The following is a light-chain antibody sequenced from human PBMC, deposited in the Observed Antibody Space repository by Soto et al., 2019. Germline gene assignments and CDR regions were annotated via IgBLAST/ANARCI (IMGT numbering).Light chain of an antibody. CDR1: QSISTSY. V-gene: IGKV3-20*01. J-gene: IGKJ1*01. CDR2: GAS. Sequence: EIVLTQSPGTLSLSPGEGATLSCRASQSISTSYLAWYQQKPGQAPRLLIHGASNRATNIPARFSGSGSGTEFTLTISSLQSEDFAVYYCQQYGSSPPRTFGQGTKVDIK. CDR3: QQYGSSPPRT.